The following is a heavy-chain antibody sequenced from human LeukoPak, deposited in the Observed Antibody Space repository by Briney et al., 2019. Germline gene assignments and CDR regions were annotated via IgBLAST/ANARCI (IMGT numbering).Heavy chain of an antibody. J-gene: IGHJ3*02. V-gene: IGHV3-23*01. CDR2: ISGSGGNT. D-gene: IGHD4/OR15-4a*01. CDR3: AKTGSTISHQYAFDI. CDR1: GFTFSNYP. Sequence: GGSLRLSCAASGFTFSNYPMSWVRQAPGKGLEWVSGISGSGGNTYYADSVKGRFTISRDNSKNTLYLQVNSLRAEDTAVYYCAKTGSTISHQYAFDIWGQGTMVTVSS.